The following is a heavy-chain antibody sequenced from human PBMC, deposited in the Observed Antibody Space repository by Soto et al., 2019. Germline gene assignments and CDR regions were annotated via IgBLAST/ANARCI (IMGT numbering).Heavy chain of an antibody. CDR3: ARDSTIVGAKPARFDY. CDR1: GYTYTSYY. J-gene: IGHJ4*02. Sequence: ASVKVSCKASGYTYTSYYMHWLRQAPGQGLEWMGIINPSGGSTSYAQKFQGRVTMTRDTSTSTVYMELSSLRSEDTAVYYCARDSTIVGAKPARFDYWGQGTLVTVSS. V-gene: IGHV1-46*01. CDR2: INPSGGST. D-gene: IGHD1-26*01.